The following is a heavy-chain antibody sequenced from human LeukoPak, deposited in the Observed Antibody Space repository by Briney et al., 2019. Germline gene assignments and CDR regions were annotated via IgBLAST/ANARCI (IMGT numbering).Heavy chain of an antibody. CDR2: VYYSGTT. Sequence: SETLSLTCTVSGGSMSNYYWNWIRQPPGKGLEWIGYVYYSGTTNYNPSLKSRVSMSVDTSRNQFSLKLNSVTAADTAVYYCAKSNGYGLVDIWGQGTMVTVSS. V-gene: IGHV4-59*12. CDR1: GGSMSNYY. J-gene: IGHJ3*02. D-gene: IGHD3-10*01. CDR3: AKSNGYGLVDI.